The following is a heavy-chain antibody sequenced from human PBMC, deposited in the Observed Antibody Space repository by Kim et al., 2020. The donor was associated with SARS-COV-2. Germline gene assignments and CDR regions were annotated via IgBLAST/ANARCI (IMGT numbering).Heavy chain of an antibody. CDR3: AYEEGPMIGGY. Sequence: TNYAQKFQGRVTMTRDTSISTAYMELSRLRSDDTAVYYCAYEEGPMIGGYWGQGTLVTVSS. CDR2: T. V-gene: IGHV1-2*02. D-gene: IGHD3-22*01. J-gene: IGHJ4*02.